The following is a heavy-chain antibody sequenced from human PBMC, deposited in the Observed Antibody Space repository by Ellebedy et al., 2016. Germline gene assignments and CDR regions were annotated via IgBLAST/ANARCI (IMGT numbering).Heavy chain of an antibody. CDR3: ARLVTAMVTEQDDY. V-gene: IGHV1-3*01. J-gene: IGHJ4*02. D-gene: IGHD5-18*01. Sequence: ASVKVSXKASRYTFTSYAMHWVRQAPGQRLEWMGWINAGNGNTKYSQKFQGRVTITRDTSASTAYMELSSLRSEDTAVYYCARLVTAMVTEQDDYWGQGTLVTVSA. CDR1: RYTFTSYA. CDR2: INAGNGNT.